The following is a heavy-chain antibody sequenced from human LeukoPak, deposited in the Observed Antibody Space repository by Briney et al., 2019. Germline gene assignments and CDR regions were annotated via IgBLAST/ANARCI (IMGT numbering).Heavy chain of an antibody. V-gene: IGHV1-18*01. CDR3: ARDRTMYYYGSGSYYMPFGY. CDR2: ISAYNGNT. Sequence: ASVKVSCKASGYTFTSYGISWVRQAPGQGLEWMGWISAYNGNTNYAQKLQGRVTMTTDTSTSTAYMELRSLRSDDTAVYYCARDRTMYYYGSGSYYMPFGYWGQGTLVTVSS. CDR1: GYTFTSYG. J-gene: IGHJ4*02. D-gene: IGHD3-10*01.